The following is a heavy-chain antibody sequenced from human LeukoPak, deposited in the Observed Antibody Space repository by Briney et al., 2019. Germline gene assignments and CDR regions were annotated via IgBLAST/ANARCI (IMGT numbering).Heavy chain of an antibody. CDR1: RDSISGYY. D-gene: IGHD2-2*01. J-gene: IGHJ4*02. Sequence: PSETLSLTCTVSRDSISGYYWSWIRQPPGKRLEWIGYIHYSGSTNYNPSPKTRVTISLDTPENQFSLKLTSVTAADTAVYYCTRSLPAAMFSLDYWGQGTLVTVSS. V-gene: IGHV4-59*01. CDR2: IHYSGST. CDR3: TRSLPAAMFSLDY.